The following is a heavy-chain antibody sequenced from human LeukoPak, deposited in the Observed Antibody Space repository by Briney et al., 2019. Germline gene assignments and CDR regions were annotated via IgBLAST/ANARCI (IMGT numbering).Heavy chain of an antibody. J-gene: IGHJ4*02. CDR3: ARNPAAGTLDY. D-gene: IGHD6-13*01. CDR1: GFTFSAYS. Sequence: PGGSLRLSCAASGFTFSAYSMNWVRQAPGKGLEWVSYISSDTSHTKYADSVKGRFTISRDNAKNSLYLQMNSLRAEDTAVYYCARNPAAGTLDYWGQGTLVTVSS. CDR2: ISSDTSHT. V-gene: IGHV3-21*05.